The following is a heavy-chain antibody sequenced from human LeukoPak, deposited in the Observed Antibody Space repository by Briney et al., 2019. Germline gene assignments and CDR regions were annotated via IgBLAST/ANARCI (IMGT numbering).Heavy chain of an antibody. CDR2: INQDGSEK. Sequence: PGGSLRLSCAASGFTFSTYWMSWVRQAPGKGLEWVANINQDGSEKFYADSVKGRFTISRDNAKNSLYLQMHSLRAEDTAVYYCARDLSIAAAGDDYWGQGTLVTVSS. V-gene: IGHV3-7*01. J-gene: IGHJ4*02. CDR1: GFTFSTYW. D-gene: IGHD6-25*01. CDR3: ARDLSIAAAGDDY.